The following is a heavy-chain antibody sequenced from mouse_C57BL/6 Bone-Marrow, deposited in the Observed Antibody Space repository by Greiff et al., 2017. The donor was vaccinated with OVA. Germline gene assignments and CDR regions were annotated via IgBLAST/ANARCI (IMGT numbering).Heavy chain of an antibody. CDR3: ASGNYFAY. CDR1: YFAFLASA. D-gene: IGHD2-1*01. CDR2: FTMYSDAT. Sequence: LVESGAELVRPGSSVKLSCKDSYFAFLASAMHWVKQRPGLGLEWIGSFTMYSDATEYSENFKGKATVTANTSSSTAYMELSSLTSEDTAVYYCASGNYFAYWGQGTLVTVSA. J-gene: IGHJ3*01. V-gene: IGHV1-49*01.